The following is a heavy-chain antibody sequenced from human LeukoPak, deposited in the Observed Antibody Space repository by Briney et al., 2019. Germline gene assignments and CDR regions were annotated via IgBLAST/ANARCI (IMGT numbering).Heavy chain of an antibody. CDR2: ISAYNGNT. D-gene: IGHD3-9*01. V-gene: IGHV1-18*01. Sequence: ASVKVSCKASGYTFTSYGISWVRQAPGQGLEWMGWISAYNGNTNYAQKLQGRVTMTTDTSTSTAYMELRSLRSDDTAVYYCARDYYDILTGYYDYYFDYWGQGTLVTVSS. J-gene: IGHJ4*02. CDR1: GYTFTSYG. CDR3: ARDYYDILTGYYDYYFDY.